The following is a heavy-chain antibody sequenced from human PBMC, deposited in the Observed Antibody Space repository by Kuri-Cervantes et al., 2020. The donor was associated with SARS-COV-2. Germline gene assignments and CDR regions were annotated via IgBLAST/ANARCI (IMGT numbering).Heavy chain of an antibody. V-gene: IGHV3-30-3*01. CDR1: GFTFSSYA. CDR3: ARDQGLYSSLSHPEGYYYGMDV. Sequence: GGSLRLSCAASGFTFSSYAMHWVRQAPGKGLEWVAVISYDGSNKYYADSVKGRFTISRDNSKNTLYLQMNSLRAEDTAVYYCARDQGLYSSLSHPEGYYYGMDVWGQGTTVTVSS. J-gene: IGHJ6*02. D-gene: IGHD6-6*01. CDR2: ISYDGSNK.